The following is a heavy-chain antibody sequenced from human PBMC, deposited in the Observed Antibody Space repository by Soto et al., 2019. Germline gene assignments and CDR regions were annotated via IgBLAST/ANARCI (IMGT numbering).Heavy chain of an antibody. V-gene: IGHV3-21*01. CDR1: GFTFSSYS. Sequence: GGSLRLSCAASGFTFSSYSMNWVRQAPGKGLEWVSSISSSSSYIYYADSVKGRFTISRDNAKNSLYLQMNSLRAEDTAVYYCAGDGAEYDSDYYYYYMDVWGKGTTVTVSS. D-gene: IGHD3-3*01. J-gene: IGHJ6*03. CDR3: AGDGAEYDSDYYYYYMDV. CDR2: ISSSSSYI.